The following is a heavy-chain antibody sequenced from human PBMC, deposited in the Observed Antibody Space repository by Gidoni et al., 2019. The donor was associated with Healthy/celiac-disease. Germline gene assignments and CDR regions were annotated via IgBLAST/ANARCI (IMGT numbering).Heavy chain of an antibody. Sequence: QVQLQESGPGLVKPSQTLSLTCTVSGGTISSGSYYWSWIRQPAGKGLEWSGRIYPSGRTNYNPSLKSRVTISLDTSKNQFSQKLSSVTAADTAVYYCARVIGDFYMDVWGKGTTVTVSS. D-gene: IGHD3-3*01. J-gene: IGHJ6*03. CDR3: ARVIGDFYMDV. CDR2: IYPSGRT. CDR1: GGTISSGSYY. V-gene: IGHV4-61*02.